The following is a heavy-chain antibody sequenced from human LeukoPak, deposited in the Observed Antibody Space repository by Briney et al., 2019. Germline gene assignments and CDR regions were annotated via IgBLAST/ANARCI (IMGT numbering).Heavy chain of an antibody. CDR2: IYPADSDT. CDR1: GYSFTSYW. J-gene: IGHJ3*02. D-gene: IGHD5-24*01. Sequence: GESLKISCKGSGYSFTSYWIGWVRQMPGKGLEWMVIIYPADSDTRYRPSFQGQVTISADQSISTAYLQWSSLKASDTAMYYCASARDGYNHDAFDIWGQGTMVTVSS. CDR3: ASARDGYNHDAFDI. V-gene: IGHV5-51*01.